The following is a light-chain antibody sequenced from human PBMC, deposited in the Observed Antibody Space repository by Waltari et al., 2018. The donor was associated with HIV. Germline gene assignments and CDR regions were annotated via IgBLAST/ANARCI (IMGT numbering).Light chain of an antibody. CDR3: QQYGSSLHS. CDR1: QSFSSSY. J-gene: IGKJ2*03. CDR2: DAS. V-gene: IGKV3D-20*01. Sequence: EIVLTQSPATLSLSPGERATLSCGASQSFSSSYVAWYQQKPGLAPRLLIYDASRRATGIPDRFSGSGSGTDFTLTISRLEPEDFAVYYCQQYGSSLHSFGQGTKLEIK.